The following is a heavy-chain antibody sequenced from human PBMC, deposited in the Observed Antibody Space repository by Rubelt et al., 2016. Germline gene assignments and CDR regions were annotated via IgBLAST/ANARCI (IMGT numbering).Heavy chain of an antibody. Sequence: GFTFSSYSMNWVRQAPGKGLEWVSSISSSSSYIYYADSVKGRFTISRDNAKNSLYLQMNSLRAEDTAVYYCAREGAKDAFDIWGQGTMVTVSS. CDR3: AREGAKDAFDI. V-gene: IGHV3-21*04. CDR2: ISSSSSYI. CDR1: GFTFSSYS. J-gene: IGHJ3*02.